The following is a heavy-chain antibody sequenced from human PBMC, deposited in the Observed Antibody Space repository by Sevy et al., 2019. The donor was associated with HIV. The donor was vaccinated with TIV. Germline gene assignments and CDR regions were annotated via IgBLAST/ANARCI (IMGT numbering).Heavy chain of an antibody. D-gene: IGHD3-16*01. V-gene: IGHV3-7*01. J-gene: IGHJ3*02. CDR3: ARDRDMITFGVGEAFDI. Sequence: GGSLRLSCAASGFSFRSYWMSWVRQAPGKGLEWVANIRHDGSEKYDVHFVKGRFTISRDNAENSLYLQMNSLRAEDTAVYYCARDRDMITFGVGEAFDIWGQGTMVTVSS. CDR2: IRHDGSEK. CDR1: GFSFRSYW.